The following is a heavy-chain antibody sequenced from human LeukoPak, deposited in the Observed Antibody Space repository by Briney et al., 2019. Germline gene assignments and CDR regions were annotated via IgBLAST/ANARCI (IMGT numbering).Heavy chain of an antibody. CDR2: IYYSGST. CDR3: ARGFFDY. V-gene: IGHV4-61*01. D-gene: IGHD3-3*01. J-gene: IGHJ4*02. CDR1: TGSISNSSYY. Sequence: SETLSLTCTVSTGSISNSSYYWSWIRQPPGKGLEWIGYIYYSGSTNYNPSLKSRVTISVDTSKNQFSLKLSSVTAADTAVYYCARGFFDYWGQGTLVTVSS.